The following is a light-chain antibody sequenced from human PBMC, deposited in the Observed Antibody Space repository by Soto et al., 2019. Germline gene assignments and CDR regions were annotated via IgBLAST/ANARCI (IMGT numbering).Light chain of an antibody. CDR2: DAS. CDR3: QQYENLPT. CDR1: QSISSW. J-gene: IGKJ5*01. Sequence: EIQMTQSPSTLSASVGDRVTITCRASQSISSWLAWYQQKPGKAPKLLIYDASGLESGVPSRFSGSGSGTEFTLTISSLQPEDIATYYCQQYENLPTFGQGTRLEIK. V-gene: IGKV1-5*01.